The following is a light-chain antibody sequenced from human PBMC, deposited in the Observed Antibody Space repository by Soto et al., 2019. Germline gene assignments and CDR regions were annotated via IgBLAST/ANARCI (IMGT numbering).Light chain of an antibody. CDR2: LNSDGSF. CDR1: SGHSTYS. CDR3: QTWGTGIAV. J-gene: IGLJ7*01. Sequence: QLVPTQSPSDSASLGASVKLTCTLSSGHSTYSIAWHQQQPEKGPRYLLKLNSDGSFTKGDGIPDRFSGSSSGAERYLTISSLQSEDEADYYCQTWGTGIAVFGGGTQLTVL. V-gene: IGLV4-69*01.